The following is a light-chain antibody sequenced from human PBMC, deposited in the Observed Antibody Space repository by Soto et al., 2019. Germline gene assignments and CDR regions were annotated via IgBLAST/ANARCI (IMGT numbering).Light chain of an antibody. CDR1: SNDVGAYNY. Sequence: QSVLTQPASVSGSPGQSITISCIGTSNDVGAYNYVSWYQQHPGKAPKLMIYEVSNRPSGVSNRFSGSRSGYTASLTISGLQAEDEADYYCSSYTSTIYVFGTGTKVTVL. CDR3: SSYTSTIYV. CDR2: EVS. V-gene: IGLV2-14*01. J-gene: IGLJ1*01.